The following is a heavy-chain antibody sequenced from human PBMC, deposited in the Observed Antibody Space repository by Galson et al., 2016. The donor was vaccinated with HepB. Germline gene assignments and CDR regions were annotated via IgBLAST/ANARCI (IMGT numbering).Heavy chain of an antibody. D-gene: IGHD1-7*01. J-gene: IGHJ5*02. V-gene: IGHV5-51*01. Sequence: QSGAEVKKPGESLKISCKGSGYRFISSWIAWVRQKPGEGLEWMGIIHPGDSDTRYSPSLQGQVTMSADKSINTAYLQWSSLNASDTGIYYCARNAALRKHSYNWNLDCFDPWGQGTLVTVAS. CDR1: GYRFISSW. CDR3: ARNAALRKHSYNWNLDCFDP. CDR2: IHPGDSDT.